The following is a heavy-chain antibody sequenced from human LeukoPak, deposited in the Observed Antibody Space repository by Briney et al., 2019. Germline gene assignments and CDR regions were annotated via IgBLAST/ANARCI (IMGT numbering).Heavy chain of an antibody. V-gene: IGHV4-59*01. J-gene: IGHJ4*02. CDR1: DDSISDYY. D-gene: IGHD6-25*01. CDR3: ARAGGVKTAALDLDY. Sequence: PSETLSLTCTVSDDSISDYYRGWIRQPPGKGLEWIGYFHNSGTSTYNPSLKSRVTISRDTSKNQFSLKLTPVTTADTAVYYCARAGGVKTAALDLDYWGQGTLVTVSS. CDR2: FHNSGTS.